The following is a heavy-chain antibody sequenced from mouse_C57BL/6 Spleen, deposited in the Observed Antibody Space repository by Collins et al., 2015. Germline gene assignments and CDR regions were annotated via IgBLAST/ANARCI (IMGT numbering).Heavy chain of an antibody. CDR3: MRYGNYWYFDV. Sequence: EVQLLETGGGLVQPGGSRGLSCEGSGFTFSGFWMSWVRRETPGKTLEWIGDINSDGSAINYAPSIKDRFTIFRDNDKSTLYLQMSNVRSEDTATYFCMRYGNYWYFDVWGAGTTVTVSS. D-gene: IGHD2-1*01. J-gene: IGHJ1*01. CDR2: INSDGSAI. CDR1: GFTFSGFW. V-gene: IGHV11-2*02.